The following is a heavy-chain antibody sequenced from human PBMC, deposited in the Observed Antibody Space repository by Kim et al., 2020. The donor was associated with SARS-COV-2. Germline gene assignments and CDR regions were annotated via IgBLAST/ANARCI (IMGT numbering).Heavy chain of an antibody. Sequence: SETLSLTCTVSGGSISSGGYYWSWIRQHPGKGLEWIGYIYYSGSTYYNPSLKSRVTISVDTSKNQFSLKLSSVTAADTAVYYCARPHNNSSSWYWDAFDIWGQGTMVTVSS. D-gene: IGHD6-13*01. CDR3: ARPHNNSSSWYWDAFDI. J-gene: IGHJ3*02. V-gene: IGHV4-31*03. CDR1: GGSISSGGYY. CDR2: IYYSGST.